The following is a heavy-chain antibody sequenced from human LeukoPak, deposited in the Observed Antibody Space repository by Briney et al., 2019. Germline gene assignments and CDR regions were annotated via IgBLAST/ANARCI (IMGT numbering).Heavy chain of an antibody. CDR1: GGTFSSYA. V-gene: IGHV1-69*13. CDR2: IIPIFGTA. CDR3: ARASSWSGGNDY. D-gene: IGHD3-16*01. J-gene: IGHJ4*02. Sequence: SVKVSCKASGGTFSSYAISWVRQAPGQGLEWMRGIIPIFGTANYAQKFQGRVTIIADESTSTAYMELSSLRSEDTAVYYCARASSWSGGNDYWGQGTLVTVSS.